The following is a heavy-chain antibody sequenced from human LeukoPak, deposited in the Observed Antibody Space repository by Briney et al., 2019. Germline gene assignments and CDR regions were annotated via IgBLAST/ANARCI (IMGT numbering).Heavy chain of an antibody. CDR1: GGTFSSYA. V-gene: IGHV1-69*06. J-gene: IGHJ6*03. Sequence: ASVKVSCKASGGTFSSYAISWVRQAPGQGLEWMGGIIPIFGTANYAQKFQGRVTITADKSTSTAYMELSSLRSEDTAVYYCARGGDRDIVATTTNYYYYMDVWGKGTTVTVSS. CDR3: ARGGDRDIVATTTNYYYYMDV. CDR2: IIPIFGTA. D-gene: IGHD5-12*01.